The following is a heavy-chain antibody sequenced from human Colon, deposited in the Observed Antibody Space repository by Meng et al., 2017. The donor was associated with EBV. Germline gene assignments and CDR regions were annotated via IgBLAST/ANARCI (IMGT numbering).Heavy chain of an antibody. D-gene: IGHD4-17*01. CDR3: ARDGTRDGDTDY. Sequence: QVQLQESGPGLVXPXXXXXLTCTVSGGSISSGNHYWSWIRQHPGKGLEYIGYIYYSGSTYYNPSLKSRVTISVDTSKNQFSLKLSSVTVADTAVYYCARDGTRDGDTDYWGQGTLVTVSS. J-gene: IGHJ4*02. CDR2: IYYSGST. V-gene: IGHV4-30-4*01. CDR1: GGSISSGNHY.